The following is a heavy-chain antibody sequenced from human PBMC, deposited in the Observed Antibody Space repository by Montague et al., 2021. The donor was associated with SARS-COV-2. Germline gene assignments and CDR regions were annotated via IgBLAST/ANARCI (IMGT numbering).Heavy chain of an antibody. CDR1: GGSISSSSYY. V-gene: IGHV4-39*01. CDR2: IYHSGST. Sequence: SETLSLTCTVSGGSISSSSYYWGWIRQPPGKGLVWIGSIYHSGSTYYNPSLKSRVTISVDTSKNQFSLKLSSVTAADTAVYYCARQDDILTGYYYYGMDVWGQGTTVTVSS. D-gene: IGHD3-9*01. CDR3: ARQDDILTGYYYYGMDV. J-gene: IGHJ6*02.